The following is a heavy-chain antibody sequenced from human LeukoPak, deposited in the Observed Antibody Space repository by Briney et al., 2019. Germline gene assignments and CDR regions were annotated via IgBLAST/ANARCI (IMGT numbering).Heavy chain of an antibody. J-gene: IGHJ4*02. CDR1: GFTFSSYA. V-gene: IGHV3-23*01. CDR2: ISYTGGST. D-gene: IGHD5-18*01. CDR3: AKVGYSYGLGYFYY. Sequence: GGSLRLSCAASGFTFSSYAMNWVRQAPGKGLEWVSAISYTGGSTYYADSVKGRFTISRDNSKNTLYLQMNSLRAEDTAVYYCAKVGYSYGLGYFYYWGQGILVTVSS.